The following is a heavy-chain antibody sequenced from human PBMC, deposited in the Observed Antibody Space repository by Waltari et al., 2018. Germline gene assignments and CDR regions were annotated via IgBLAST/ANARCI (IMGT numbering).Heavy chain of an antibody. V-gene: IGHV4-4*09. Sequence: QVTLQQSGPGLLKPSETLSLTCTVSGASFTTDYWSWIRQPPGKGLDWIGYIAVSGGTNYNPSLQSRVTMSADTSENQISLTLTSVTAADTAVYYCARSWSAHYYYYIDVWGKGTTVTVSS. CDR1: GASFTTDY. CDR3: ARSWSAHYYYYIDV. J-gene: IGHJ6*03. D-gene: IGHD1-26*01. CDR2: IAVSGGT.